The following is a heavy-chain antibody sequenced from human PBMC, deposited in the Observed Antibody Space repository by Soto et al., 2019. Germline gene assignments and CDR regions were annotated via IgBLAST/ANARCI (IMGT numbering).Heavy chain of an antibody. Sequence: SWIRQPPWKGLEWIGYISNNGRTNYSPSLKSRITISIDTSKNKFSLRLRSVSAADTAVYYCAGEWGDCGYFCRYKTSYDFD. D-gene: IGHD3-22*01. J-gene: IGHJ4*01. CDR3: AGEWGDCGYFCRYKTSYDFD. CDR2: ISNNGRT. V-gene: IGHV4-30-4*01.